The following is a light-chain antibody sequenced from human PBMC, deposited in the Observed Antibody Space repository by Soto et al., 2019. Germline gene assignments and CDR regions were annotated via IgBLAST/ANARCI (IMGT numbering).Light chain of an antibody. Sequence: DIQMTQSPPTLSASVGDRVTITCRASQSISSWLAWYQQKPGKDPKLLIYDDSSLESGVPSWFSGSGSGTELTLTIGSRQPDDFATYYCEQYNSYSPTFGQGTKVEIK. CDR1: QSISSW. J-gene: IGKJ1*01. CDR3: EQYNSYSPT. CDR2: DDS. V-gene: IGKV1-5*01.